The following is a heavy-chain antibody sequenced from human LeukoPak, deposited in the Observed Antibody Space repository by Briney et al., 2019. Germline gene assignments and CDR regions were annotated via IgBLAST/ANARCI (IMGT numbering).Heavy chain of an antibody. CDR1: RYLFISYC. CDR3: ARVKVWGSEGGGRYNSFDP. V-gene: IGHV1-18*01. CDR2: ISAHSGDT. Sequence: ASVKVFCQASRYLFISYCIHWVRHAPGQALKYMVWISAHSGDTEPAQRFQDRVTLTRDTSTTTLYMELRSLRLDDTAIYYCARVKVWGSEGGGRYNSFDPWGQGTLVSVSS. D-gene: IGHD3-16*01. J-gene: IGHJ5*02.